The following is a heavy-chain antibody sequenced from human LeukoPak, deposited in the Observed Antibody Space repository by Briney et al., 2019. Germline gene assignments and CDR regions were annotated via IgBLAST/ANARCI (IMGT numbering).Heavy chain of an antibody. CDR1: GFIFSRYT. CDR3: TRDEVEELVRDY. Sequence: GGSLRLSCAASGFIFSRYTMNWVRQAPGKGLEWVSSISSTTTYIYYADSVKGRVTISRDNAKGSLYLQMNSLRADDTAVYYCTRDEVEELVRDYWGQGTLVTVSS. J-gene: IGHJ4*02. V-gene: IGHV3-21*01. D-gene: IGHD6-13*01. CDR2: ISSTTTYI.